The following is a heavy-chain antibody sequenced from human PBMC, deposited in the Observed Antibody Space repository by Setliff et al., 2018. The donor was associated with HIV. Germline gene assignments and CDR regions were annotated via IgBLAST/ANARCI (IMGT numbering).Heavy chain of an antibody. CDR3: ARDSLVAAMGASAFDI. V-gene: IGHV3-7*05. CDR2: IKQDGSEE. Sequence: GGSLRLSCAASGLTFSRYWMTWVRQAPGKGLEWVANIKQDGSEEHYGDSVKGRFTITRDNAENSLYLQMNSLRVEDTAVYYCARDSLVAAMGASAFDIWGHGTMVTVS. J-gene: IGHJ3*02. CDR1: GLTFSRYW. D-gene: IGHD5-12*01.